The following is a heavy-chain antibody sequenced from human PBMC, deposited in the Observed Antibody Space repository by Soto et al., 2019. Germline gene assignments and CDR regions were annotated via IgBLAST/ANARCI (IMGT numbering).Heavy chain of an antibody. CDR3: ARDRDIVATTFDY. D-gene: IGHD5-12*01. V-gene: IGHV6-1*01. CDR2: TYYRSKWYN. CDR1: GYSFSSNSAA. Sequence: QTLSLTGAISGYSFSSNSAALNWIRQSPSRGLEWLGRTYYRSKWYNDYAVSVKSRITINPDTSKNQFSLQLNSVIPEDTAVYYCARDRDIVATTFDYWGQGTLVTVSS. J-gene: IGHJ4*02.